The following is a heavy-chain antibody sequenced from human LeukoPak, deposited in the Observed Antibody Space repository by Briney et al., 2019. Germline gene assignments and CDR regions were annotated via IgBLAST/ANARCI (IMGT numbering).Heavy chain of an antibody. CDR1: GFSFSGSY. Sequence: GGSLRLSCAASGFSFSGSYMSWIRQAPGKGLEWVSSISSSSSYIYYADSVKGRFTISRDNAKNSLYLQMNSLRAEDTAVYYCARDNDLLRYFDWPLDYWGQGTLVTVSS. J-gene: IGHJ4*02. D-gene: IGHD3-9*01. CDR3: ARDNDLLRYFDWPLDY. CDR2: ISSSSSYI. V-gene: IGHV3-21*01.